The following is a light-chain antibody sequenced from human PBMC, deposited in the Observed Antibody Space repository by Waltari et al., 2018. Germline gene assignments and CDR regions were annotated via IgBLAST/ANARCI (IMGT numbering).Light chain of an antibody. J-gene: IGKJ4*01. Sequence: ETVLTQSPVTLSVSPGERVALSCRASQGVRGFLAWYQQKPGQAPRLLVYDISTRATGIPARFSGSGSETEFTLTISGLQSEDFAVYYCQQYNDWPLTFGRGTKVEIK. CDR1: QGVRGF. CDR3: QQYNDWPLT. CDR2: DIS. V-gene: IGKV3-15*01.